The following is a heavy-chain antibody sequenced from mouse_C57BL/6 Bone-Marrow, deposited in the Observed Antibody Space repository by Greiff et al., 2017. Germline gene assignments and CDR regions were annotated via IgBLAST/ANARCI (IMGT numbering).Heavy chain of an antibody. CDR2: IYPGDGDT. Sequence: VQLQESGPELVKPGASVKISCKASGYAFSSSWMNWVKQRPGKGLEWIGRIYPGDGDTNYNGKFKGKATLTADKSSSTAYMQLSSLTSEDSAVYFCAKFPPHYYGSSPYFAYWGQGTLVTVSA. CDR3: AKFPPHYYGSSPYFAY. J-gene: IGHJ3*01. V-gene: IGHV1-82*01. CDR1: GYAFSSSW. D-gene: IGHD1-1*01.